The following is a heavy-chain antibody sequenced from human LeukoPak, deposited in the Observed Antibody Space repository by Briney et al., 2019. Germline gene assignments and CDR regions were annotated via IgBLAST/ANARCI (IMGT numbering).Heavy chain of an antibody. CDR3: ARDYGGSSPFDY. Sequence: GGSLRLSCAASGFTFSSYWTGWVRQAPGKGLEWVASINQDGSEKYYVDFVKGRFTISRDNTKNSLYLQMNSLRAEDTAVYYCARDYGGSSPFDYWGQGTLVTVSS. V-gene: IGHV3-7*01. D-gene: IGHD4-23*01. CDR1: GFTFSSYW. J-gene: IGHJ4*02. CDR2: INQDGSEK.